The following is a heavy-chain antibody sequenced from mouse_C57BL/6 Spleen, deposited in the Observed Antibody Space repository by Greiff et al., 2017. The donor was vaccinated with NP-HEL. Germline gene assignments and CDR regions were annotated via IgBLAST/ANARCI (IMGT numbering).Heavy chain of an antibody. CDR1: GYAFSSSW. CDR2: IYPGDGDT. J-gene: IGHJ2*01. CDR3: VITTVVVHSDY. Sequence: QVQLQQSGPELVKPGASVKISCKASGYAFSSSWMNWVKQRPGKGLEWIGRIYPGDGDTNYSGKFKGKATLTADKSSSTAYMQLSSLTSEDSAVYFCVITTVVVHSDYWGQGTTLTVSS. V-gene: IGHV1-82*01. D-gene: IGHD1-1*01.